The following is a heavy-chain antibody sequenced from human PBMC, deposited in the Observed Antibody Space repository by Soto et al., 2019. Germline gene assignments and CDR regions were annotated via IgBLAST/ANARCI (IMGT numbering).Heavy chain of an antibody. CDR3: ARDDHHPVDGDYTPANY. Sequence: QVQLVQSGAEVKKPGSSVKVSCKASGGTFSSYAISWVRQAPGQGLEWMGGIIPIFGTANYAQKFQGRVTITADESTSTAYMELSSLRSEDTAVYYCARDDHHPVDGDYTPANYWGQGTLVTVSS. CDR1: GGTFSSYA. CDR2: IIPIFGTA. V-gene: IGHV1-69*01. J-gene: IGHJ4*02. D-gene: IGHD4-17*01.